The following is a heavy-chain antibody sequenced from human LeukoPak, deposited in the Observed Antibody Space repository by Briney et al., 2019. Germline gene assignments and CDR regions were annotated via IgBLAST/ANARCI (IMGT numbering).Heavy chain of an antibody. Sequence: GGSLRLSCAASGFTFSSYSMNWVRQAPGKGLEWVSSISSSSSYIYYADSVKGRFTISRDNAKNSLYLQMNSLRAEDTAVYYCARDIIAAAEVDYWGQGTLVTVSS. J-gene: IGHJ4*02. D-gene: IGHD6-13*01. CDR2: ISSSSSYI. CDR3: ARDIIAAAEVDY. V-gene: IGHV3-21*01. CDR1: GFTFSSYS.